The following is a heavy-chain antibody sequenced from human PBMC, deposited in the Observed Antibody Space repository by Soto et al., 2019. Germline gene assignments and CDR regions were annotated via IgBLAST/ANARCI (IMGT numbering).Heavy chain of an antibody. J-gene: IGHJ5*02. CDR3: VSLRDYGDL. Sequence: EVQLVESGGDLVQPGGSLRLSCAASGFTFTTYWMSWVRQAPGKGLEWVANINQGGTEKYNVDSVKGRFTISRDDAKNLLYLQMNSLRAEDTAVYYCVSLRDYGDLWGQGTLVTVSS. V-gene: IGHV3-7*03. CDR2: INQGGTEK. D-gene: IGHD4-17*01. CDR1: GFTFTTYW.